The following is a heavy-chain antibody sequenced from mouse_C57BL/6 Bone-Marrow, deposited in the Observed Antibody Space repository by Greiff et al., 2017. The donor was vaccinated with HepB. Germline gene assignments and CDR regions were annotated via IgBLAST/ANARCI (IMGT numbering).Heavy chain of an antibody. CDR1: GFTFTDYY. D-gene: IGHD2-14*01. CDR3: ARFEYDEGYYFDY. V-gene: IGHV7-3*01. CDR2: IRNKANGYTT. J-gene: IGHJ2*01. Sequence: VQLKESGGGLVQPGGSLSLSCASSGFTFTDYYMSWVRQPPGKALEWLGFIRNKANGYTTEYSASVKGRFTISRDNSQSILYLQMNALRAEDSATYYCARFEYDEGYYFDYWGQGTTLTVSS.